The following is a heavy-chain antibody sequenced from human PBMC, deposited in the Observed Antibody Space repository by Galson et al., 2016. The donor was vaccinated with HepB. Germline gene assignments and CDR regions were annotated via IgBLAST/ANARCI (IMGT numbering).Heavy chain of an antibody. CDR3: ARPRRWPQYYYGLDV. J-gene: IGHJ6*02. Sequence: SLRLSCAASGFTFSTYAMHWVRQAPGKGLEWVAVISYDGSHKHYRDSVKGRFTISRDNSKNTLYLQMNSLRREDTAVYYCARPRRWPQYYYGLDVWGQGTMVTLSS. D-gene: IGHD5-24*01. CDR2: ISYDGSHK. CDR1: GFTFSTYA. V-gene: IGHV3-30-3*01.